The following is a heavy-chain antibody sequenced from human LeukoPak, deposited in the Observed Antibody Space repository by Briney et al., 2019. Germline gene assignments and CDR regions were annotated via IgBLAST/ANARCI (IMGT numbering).Heavy chain of an antibody. V-gene: IGHV3-21*01. D-gene: IGHD3-10*01. CDR2: ISSSSSYI. CDR3: ARDRGASVRGVFY. CDR1: GFTFSSYS. J-gene: IGHJ4*02. Sequence: PGGSLRLSCAASGFTFSSYSMNWVRQAPGKGLEWVSSISSSSSYIYYADSVKGRFTISRDNAKNSLYLQMNSLRAEDTAVYYCARDRGASVRGVFYWGQETLVTVSS.